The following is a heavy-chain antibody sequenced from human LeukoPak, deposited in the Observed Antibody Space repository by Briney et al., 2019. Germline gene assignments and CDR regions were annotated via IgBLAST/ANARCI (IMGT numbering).Heavy chain of an antibody. CDR1: GGTFSSYT. J-gene: IGHJ4*02. CDR3: ARGTYYYDSSGPPRATAFDY. D-gene: IGHD3-22*01. Sequence: ASVKVSCKASGGTFSSYTISWVRQAPGQGLEWMGGIIPMFGTTNYAQRFQGRVTITADESTSTAYMELSSLRYEDTAVYYCARGTYYYDSSGPPRATAFDYWGQGTLVTVSS. V-gene: IGHV1-69*13. CDR2: IIPMFGTT.